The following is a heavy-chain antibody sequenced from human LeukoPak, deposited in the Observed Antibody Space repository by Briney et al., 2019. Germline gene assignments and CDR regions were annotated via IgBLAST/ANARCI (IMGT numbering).Heavy chain of an antibody. CDR1: GYSFTGYW. V-gene: IGHV5-51*01. J-gene: IGHJ6*02. CDR3: ARRAGDDYYGMDV. CDR2: IYPGDSDT. Sequence: GESLKISCKGSGYSFTGYWIGWVRQMPGKGLEWMGIIYPGDSDTRYSPSFQGQVTISADKSISTAYLQWSSLKASDTAMYCCARRAGDDYYGMDVWGQGTTVTVSS. D-gene: IGHD7-27*01.